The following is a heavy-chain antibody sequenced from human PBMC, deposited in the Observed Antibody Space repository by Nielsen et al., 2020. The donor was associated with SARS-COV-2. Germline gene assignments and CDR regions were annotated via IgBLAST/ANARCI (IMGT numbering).Heavy chain of an antibody. V-gene: IGHV4-59*12. CDR3: ARAKGSFDY. Sequence: SETLSLTCTVSGGSISSYYWSWIRQPPGKGLEWIGYIYYSGSTNYNPSLKSRVTISVDKSKNQFSLKLSSVTAADTAVYYCARAKGSFDYWGQGTLVTVSS. CDR2: IYYSGST. CDR1: GGSISSYY. J-gene: IGHJ4*02.